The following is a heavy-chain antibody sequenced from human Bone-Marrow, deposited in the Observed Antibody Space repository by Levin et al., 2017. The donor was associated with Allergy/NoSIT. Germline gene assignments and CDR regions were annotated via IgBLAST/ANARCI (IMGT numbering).Heavy chain of an antibody. CDR1: GDSIISATYY. Sequence: SQTLSLTCTVSGDSIISATYYWGWVRQPPGKGLEWIGSVYFSGSTYLSPFLKSRVTMSVETFRSHFSLNLSAVTAADTAVYYCARVPALRFLDWFLDYWGRGVLVTVSS. CDR3: ARVPALRFLDWFLDY. CDR2: VYFSGST. D-gene: IGHD3-9*01. J-gene: IGHJ4*02. V-gene: IGHV4-39*02.